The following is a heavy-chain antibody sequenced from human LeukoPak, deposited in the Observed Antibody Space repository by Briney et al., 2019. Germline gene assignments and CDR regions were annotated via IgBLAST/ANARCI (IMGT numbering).Heavy chain of an antibody. CDR2: IWYDGSNK. J-gene: IGHJ5*02. Sequence: PGGSLRLSCAASGFTFSSYGMHWVRQAPGKGLEWVAVIWYDGSNKYYADSVRGRFTISRDNSKNTLYLQMNSLRAEDTAVYYCARDRSSGWYSRNWFDPWGQGNLVTVSP. CDR3: ARDRSSGWYSRNWFDP. CDR1: GFTFSSYG. V-gene: IGHV3-33*01. D-gene: IGHD6-19*01.